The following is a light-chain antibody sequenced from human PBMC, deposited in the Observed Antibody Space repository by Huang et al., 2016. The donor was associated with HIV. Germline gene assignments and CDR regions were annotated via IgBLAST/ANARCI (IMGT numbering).Light chain of an antibody. Sequence: EIVLTQSPATLSLSPGERATLSCRASQSVSSYLAWYQQKPCQAPRLLIYEASNRATGSPARFSGSGAGTDFTLTISSLEPEDFAVYYCQQRSNWWTFGQGTKVEIK. CDR3: QQRSNWWT. CDR1: QSVSSY. J-gene: IGKJ1*01. CDR2: EAS. V-gene: IGKV3-11*01.